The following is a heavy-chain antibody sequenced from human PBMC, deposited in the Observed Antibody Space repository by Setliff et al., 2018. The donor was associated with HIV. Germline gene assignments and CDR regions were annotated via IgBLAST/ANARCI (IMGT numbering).Heavy chain of an antibody. D-gene: IGHD1-26*01. Sequence: PSETLSLTCRVSGMSISGYYWSWIRQSPGKGLEWIGYIYYTGTTSYNPSLKSRVTIQVDMSNNHFSLRLDSVTAADTAVYYCARGVGVQGTWGQGILVTVSS. V-gene: IGHV4-59*12. CDR2: IYYTGTT. CDR3: ARGVGVQGT. CDR1: GMSISGYY. J-gene: IGHJ5*02.